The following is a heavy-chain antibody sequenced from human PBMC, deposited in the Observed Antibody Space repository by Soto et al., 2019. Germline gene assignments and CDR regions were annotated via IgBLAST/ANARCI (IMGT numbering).Heavy chain of an antibody. V-gene: IGHV1-18*01. D-gene: IGHD6-6*01. CDR3: AREGPRPYYYYGMDV. CDR2: ISTYNGDA. CDR1: GYTFSTSG. Sequence: QAQLEQSGAEVKKPGASVKVSCKSSGYTFSTSGISWVRQAPGQGLEWMGWISTYNGDANYAQRFQGRVTMTTDTSTSTTCMELRSLRSDDTAGYYCAREGPRPYYYYGMDVWGQGTTVTVSS. J-gene: IGHJ6*02.